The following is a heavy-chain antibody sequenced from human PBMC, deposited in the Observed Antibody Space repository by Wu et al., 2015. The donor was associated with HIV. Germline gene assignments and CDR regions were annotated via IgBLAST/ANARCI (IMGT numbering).Heavy chain of an antibody. CDR1: GGTFNKYG. CDR3: VRDQQWPTEFYHYYGMDV. V-gene: IGHV1-69*13. D-gene: IGHD6-19*01. J-gene: IGHJ6*02. Sequence: QVQLLQSGAEVKKPGSSVKVSCKTSGGTFNKYGFSWVRQAPGHGLEWMGRFIPIFETTKYAQKLQDRLTITADESTGTVYMELRSLRSDDTAVYYCVRDQQWPTEFYHYYGMDVWGQGTTVTVSS. CDR2: FIPIFETT.